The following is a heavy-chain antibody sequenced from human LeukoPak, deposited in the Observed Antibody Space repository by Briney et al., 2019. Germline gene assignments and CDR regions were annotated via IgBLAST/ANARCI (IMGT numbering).Heavy chain of an antibody. J-gene: IGHJ4*02. CDR1: GFTFGSYG. D-gene: IGHD6-19*01. CDR3: ASRIAVAGTRGYYFDY. CDR2: ISYDGSNK. V-gene: IGHV3-30*03. Sequence: GGSLRLSCAASGFTFGSYGMSWVRQAPGKGLEWVAVISYDGSNKYYADSVKGRFTISRDNSKNTLYLQMNSLRAEDTAVYYCASRIAVAGTRGYYFDYWGQGTLVTVSS.